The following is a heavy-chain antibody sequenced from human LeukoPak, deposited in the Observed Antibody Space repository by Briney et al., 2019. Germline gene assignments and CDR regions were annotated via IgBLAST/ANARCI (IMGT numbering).Heavy chain of an antibody. CDR2: IYYSGST. J-gene: IGHJ6*02. D-gene: IGHD3-10*01. CDR3: ARADYSYYGMDV. Sequence: SETLSLTCSVSGGSISGYYWNWIRQPPGKGLEWIGNIYYSGSTSYNPSLKSRVTISVDTSKNQLSLNLTSVTAADTAVYYCARADYSYYGMDVWGQGTTVTVS. CDR1: GGSISGYY. V-gene: IGHV4-59*01.